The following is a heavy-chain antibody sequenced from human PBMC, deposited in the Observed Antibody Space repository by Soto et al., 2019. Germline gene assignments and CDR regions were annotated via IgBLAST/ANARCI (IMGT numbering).Heavy chain of an antibody. CDR3: ARAPYYYDSSGYWAY. V-gene: IGHV3-21*01. D-gene: IGHD3-22*01. Sequence: GGSLILSCAASGFTFSGYSMSWVRQAPGKGLEWVSSISSSSSYIYYADSVKGRFTISRDNAKNSLYLQMNSLRAEDTAVYYCARAPYYYDSSGYWAYWGQGTLVTVSS. CDR1: GFTFSGYS. J-gene: IGHJ4*02. CDR2: ISSSSSYI.